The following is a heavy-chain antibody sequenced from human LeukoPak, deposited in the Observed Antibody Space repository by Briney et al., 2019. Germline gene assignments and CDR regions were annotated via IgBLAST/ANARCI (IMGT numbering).Heavy chain of an antibody. V-gene: IGHV4-38-2*02. D-gene: IGHD2-8*01. CDR1: GYSISSGYY. Sequence: SDTLSLTCAVSGYSISSGYYWGWIRQPPGKGLEWIGSIYHSGSTYYNPSLKSRVTISVDTSKNQFSLKLSSVTAADTAVYYCARDLLGYCTNGVCYNPPFVPWGQGTLVTVSS. J-gene: IGHJ5*02. CDR3: ARDLLGYCTNGVCYNPPFVP. CDR2: IYHSGST.